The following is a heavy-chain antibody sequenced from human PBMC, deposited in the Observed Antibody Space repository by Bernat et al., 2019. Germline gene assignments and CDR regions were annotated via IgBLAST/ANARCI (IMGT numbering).Heavy chain of an antibody. CDR2: INHSGST. J-gene: IGHJ4*02. CDR1: GGSFSGYY. CDR3: ARGLRWPQYYFDY. V-gene: IGHV4-34*01. D-gene: IGHD4-23*01. Sequence: QVQLQQWGAGLLKPSETLSLTCAVYGGSFSGYYWSWIHQPPGKGLEWIGEINHSGSTNYNPSLKSRVTISVDTSKNQFSLKLSSVTAADTAVYYCARGLRWPQYYFDYWGQGTLVTVSS.